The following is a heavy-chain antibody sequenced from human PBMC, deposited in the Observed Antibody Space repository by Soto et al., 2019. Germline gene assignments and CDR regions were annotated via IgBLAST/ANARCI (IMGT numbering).Heavy chain of an antibody. Sequence: SVKVSCKASGGTFSSYAISWVRQAPGQGLEWMGGIIPIFGTANYAQKFQGRVTITADESTSTAYMELSSLRSEDTAVYYCARAEKYGGQAYGMDVWGQGNTVTVSS. CDR1: GGTFSSYA. CDR2: IIPIFGTA. V-gene: IGHV1-69*13. D-gene: IGHD4-17*01. J-gene: IGHJ6*02. CDR3: ARAEKYGGQAYGMDV.